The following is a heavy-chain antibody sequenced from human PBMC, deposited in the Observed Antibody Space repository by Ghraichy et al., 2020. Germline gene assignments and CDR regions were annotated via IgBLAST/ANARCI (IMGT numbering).Heavy chain of an antibody. CDR3: TTDPYYYDSSGYLPALYFDY. V-gene: IGHV3-15*01. J-gene: IGHJ4*02. CDR2: IKSKTDGGTT. CDR1: GFTFSNAW. Sequence: GGSLRLSCAASGFTFSNAWMSWVRQAPGKGLEWVGRIKSKTDGGTTDYAAPVKGRFTISRDDSKNTLYLQMNSLKTEDTAVYYCTTDPYYYDSSGYLPALYFDYWGQGTLVTVSS. D-gene: IGHD3-22*01.